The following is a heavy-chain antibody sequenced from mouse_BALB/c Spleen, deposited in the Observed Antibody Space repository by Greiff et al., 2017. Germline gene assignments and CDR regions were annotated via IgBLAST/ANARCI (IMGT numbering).Heavy chain of an antibody. CDR2: ISSGSSTI. Sequence: EVKVVESGGGLVKPGGSRKLSCAASGFTFSSFGMHWVRQAPEKGLEWVAYISSGSSTIYYADTVKGRFTISRDNPKNTLFLQMTSLRSEDTAMYYCARDYRYDGAMDYWGQGTSVTVSS. CDR1: GFTFSSFG. V-gene: IGHV5-17*02. D-gene: IGHD2-14*01. CDR3: ARDYRYDGAMDY. J-gene: IGHJ4*01.